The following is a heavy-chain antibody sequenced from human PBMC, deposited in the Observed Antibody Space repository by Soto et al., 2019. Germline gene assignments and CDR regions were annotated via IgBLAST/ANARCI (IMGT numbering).Heavy chain of an antibody. CDR3: ARGGSGSYYNPPYYYGMDV. J-gene: IGHJ6*02. D-gene: IGHD3-10*01. CDR2: INPNSGGT. Sequence: GASVKVSCKASGYTFTGYYMHWVRQAPGQGLEWMGWINPNSGGTNYAQKFQGWVTMTRDTSISTAYMELSRLRSDDTAVYYCARGGSGSYYNPPYYYGMDVWGQGTTVTVSS. CDR1: GYTFTGYY. V-gene: IGHV1-2*04.